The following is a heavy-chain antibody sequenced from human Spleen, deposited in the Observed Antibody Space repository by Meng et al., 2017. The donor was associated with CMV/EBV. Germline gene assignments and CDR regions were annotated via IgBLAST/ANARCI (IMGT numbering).Heavy chain of an antibody. CDR1: GFIFSDYN. Sequence: GGSLRLSCAASGFIFSDYNMDWVRQAPGKGLEWISYINSDSSTIYYADSVKGRFTISRDNAKNSLYLQMNNLRAEDTAVYYCARDRFCSTSSCNPGRYYYGMDVWGQGTTVTVSS. CDR2: INSDSSTI. D-gene: IGHD2-2*01. CDR3: ARDRFCSTSSCNPGRYYYGMDV. V-gene: IGHV3-48*04. J-gene: IGHJ6*02.